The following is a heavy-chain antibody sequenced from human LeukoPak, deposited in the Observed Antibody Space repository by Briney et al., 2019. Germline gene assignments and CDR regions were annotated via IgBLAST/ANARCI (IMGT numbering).Heavy chain of an antibody. V-gene: IGHV3-49*04. J-gene: IGHJ3*02. D-gene: IGHD2-15*01. CDR1: GLTFGDYA. Sequence: GRSLRLSCTASGLTFGDYAMSWVRQAPGKGLELVRSIRSKAYGGTTEYAESVKGRFIISRDDSKSIAYLQMNRLKTEDTAVYYCSRVRYCSGRSCYFGAFDIWGQGTMVTVSS. CDR3: SRVRYCSGRSCYFGAFDI. CDR2: IRSKAYGGTT.